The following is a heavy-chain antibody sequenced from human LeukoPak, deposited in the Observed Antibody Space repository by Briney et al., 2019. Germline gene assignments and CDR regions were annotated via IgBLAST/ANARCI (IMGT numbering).Heavy chain of an antibody. D-gene: IGHD6-19*01. CDR2: FDPEDGET. V-gene: IGHV1-24*01. CDR1: GYTLTELS. CDR3: APGVFGSGFFDY. J-gene: IGHJ4*02. Sequence: ASVKVSCKVSGYTLTELSMHWVRQAPGKGLEWMGGFDPEDGETIYAQKFQGRVTMTEDTSTDTAYMQLSSLSSEDTAVYYCAPGVFGSGFFDYWGQGTLVTVSS.